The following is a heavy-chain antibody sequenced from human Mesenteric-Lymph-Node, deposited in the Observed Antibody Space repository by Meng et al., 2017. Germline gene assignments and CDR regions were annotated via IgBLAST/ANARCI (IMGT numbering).Heavy chain of an antibody. Sequence: GESLKISCVASGFTFSDYGIHWVRQSPGKGLEWVAVIRYDGRSTYYVDSVKGRFTISRDNAKNTVYLQMNSLRADDTDVYYCARGTPAAPDCWGQGTLVTVSS. CDR2: IRYDGRST. CDR1: GFTFSDYG. D-gene: IGHD6-13*01. CDR3: ARGTPAAPDC. V-gene: IGHV3-33*01. J-gene: IGHJ4*02.